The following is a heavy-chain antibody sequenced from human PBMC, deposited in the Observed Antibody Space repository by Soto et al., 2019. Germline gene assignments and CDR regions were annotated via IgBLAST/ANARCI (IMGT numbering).Heavy chain of an antibody. V-gene: IGHV4-39*07. D-gene: IGHD3-10*01. CDR1: DVSISSSSYY. Sequence: SETLSLTSTVSDVSISSSSYYWGWIRQPPGKGLEWIGSIYYSGSTYYNPSLRSRLTVSVDTSKNQFSLKLSSVTAADTAVYYCAREGSGSYYNWFDPWGQGTLVTVSS. J-gene: IGHJ5*02. CDR3: AREGSGSYYNWFDP. CDR2: IYYSGST.